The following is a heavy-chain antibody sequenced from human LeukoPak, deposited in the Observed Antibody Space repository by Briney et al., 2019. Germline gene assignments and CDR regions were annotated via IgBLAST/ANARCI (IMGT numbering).Heavy chain of an antibody. Sequence: GASVKVSCKASGYTFTSYDINWVRQATGQGLEWMGWMNPNSGNTGYAQKFQGRVTITRNTSISTAYMELSSLRSEDTAVYYCARVPGTMSGYDYADYDYWGQGTLVTVSS. CDR1: GYTFTSYD. V-gene: IGHV1-8*03. D-gene: IGHD5-12*01. CDR3: ARVPGTMSGYDYADYDY. CDR2: MNPNSGNT. J-gene: IGHJ4*02.